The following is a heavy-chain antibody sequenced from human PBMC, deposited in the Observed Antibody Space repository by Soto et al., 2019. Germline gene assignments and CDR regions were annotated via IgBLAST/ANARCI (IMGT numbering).Heavy chain of an antibody. CDR2: IGTAGDT. D-gene: IGHD3-10*01. J-gene: IGHJ6*02. CDR1: GFTFSSYD. V-gene: IGHV3-13*01. CDR3: AREGTRYGSGSSSPIYGMDV. Sequence: GGSLRLSCAASGFTFSSYDMHWVRQATGKGLEWVSAIGTAGDTYYPGSVKGRFTISRENAKNSLYLQMNSLRAEDTAVYYCAREGTRYGSGSSSPIYGMDVWGQGTTVTVSS.